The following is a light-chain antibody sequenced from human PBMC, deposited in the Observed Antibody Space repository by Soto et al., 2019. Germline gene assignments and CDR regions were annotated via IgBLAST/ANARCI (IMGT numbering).Light chain of an antibody. Sequence: DIQMTQSPSTLPASVGDRVTISCRASQNINTYLNWYQQKPGKAPKLLMFDAASLQSGVPSRFSGSGSGTEFSLTISSLQPDDFATYYCQQYNTYSFGQGTKVDIK. CDR2: DAA. V-gene: IGKV1-5*01. CDR3: QQYNTYS. CDR1: QNINTY. J-gene: IGKJ1*01.